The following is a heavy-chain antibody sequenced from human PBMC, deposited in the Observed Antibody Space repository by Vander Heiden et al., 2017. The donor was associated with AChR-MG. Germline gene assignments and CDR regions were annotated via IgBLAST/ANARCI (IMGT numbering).Heavy chain of an antibody. J-gene: IGHJ4*02. CDR2: IYYSGST. Sequence: QVQLQESGPGLVKPSETLSLTCTVSGCSLSSYNWSWIRQPPGKGLEWIGYIYYSGSTNYNPSLKSRVTISVDTSKNQFSLKLSSVTAADTAVYYCARALAYCGGDCYPENFDYWGQGTLVTVSS. CDR1: GCSLSSYN. D-gene: IGHD2-21*02. CDR3: ARALAYCGGDCYPENFDY. V-gene: IGHV4-59*01.